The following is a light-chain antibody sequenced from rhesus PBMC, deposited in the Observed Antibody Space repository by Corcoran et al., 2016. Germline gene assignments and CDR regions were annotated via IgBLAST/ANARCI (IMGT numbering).Light chain of an antibody. CDR3: QQHNTNPYS. CDR1: QAISNR. CDR2: GTS. Sequence: DIQMTQSPSSLSASVGDRVTITCQASQAISNRLAWYQQKPGKAPKLLIYGTSSLQRGAPSRFSGSGSGTEFTLTISSLQPDDFATYYCQQHNTNPYSFGQGTKVEI. V-gene: IGKV1-33*02. J-gene: IGKJ2*01.